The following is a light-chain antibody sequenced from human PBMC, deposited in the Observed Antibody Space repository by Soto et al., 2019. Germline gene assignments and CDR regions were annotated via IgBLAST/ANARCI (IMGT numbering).Light chain of an antibody. CDR2: DAS. J-gene: IGKJ4*01. CDR3: QHLNSYPVT. Sequence: DIQMTQSPSTLSASIGDRVTITCRASQSITTFLAWYQQKPGKAPQILIYDASKLEPGVPSRLSGGGSGTELTITISSLQPEDGETYYGQHLNSYPVTFGGGTKVDIK. V-gene: IGKV1-5*01. CDR1: QSITTF.